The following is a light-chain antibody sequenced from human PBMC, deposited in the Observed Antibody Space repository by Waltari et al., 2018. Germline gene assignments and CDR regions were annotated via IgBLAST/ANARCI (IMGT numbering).Light chain of an antibody. Sequence: DIVMTQSPDSLAVSLGERATINCKSRQSVLYSSNNKNYLAWYQQKPGQPPKLLIYWASTRESGVPDQFSGSGSGTDFTLTISSLQAEDVAVYYCQQYYSTPPWTFGQGTKVEIK. CDR3: QQYYSTPPWT. CDR1: QSVLYSSNNKNY. J-gene: IGKJ1*01. CDR2: WAS. V-gene: IGKV4-1*01.